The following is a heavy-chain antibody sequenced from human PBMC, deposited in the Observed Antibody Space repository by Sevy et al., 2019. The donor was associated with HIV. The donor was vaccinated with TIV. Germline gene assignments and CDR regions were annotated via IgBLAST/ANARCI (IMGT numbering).Heavy chain of an antibody. Sequence: SETLSLTCIVSGGSITSGGYYWSWIRQLPGKGLEWIGYISHSGSTYYNPSLKSRVTISLDTSKNQVSLKLSSVTAADTAVYYCAKSMGGFDAFDIWGQGTMVTVSS. D-gene: IGHD6-25*01. CDR2: ISHSGST. V-gene: IGHV4-31*03. CDR3: AKSMGGFDAFDI. J-gene: IGHJ3*02. CDR1: GGSITSGGYY.